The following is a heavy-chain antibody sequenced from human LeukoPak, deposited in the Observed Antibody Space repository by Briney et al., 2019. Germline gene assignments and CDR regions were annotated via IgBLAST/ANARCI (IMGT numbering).Heavy chain of an antibody. CDR1: GGPISVDY. V-gene: IGHV4-59*08. CDR2: IYYTGRT. CDR3: TRHRYDYVWGSYRDWGGSLNWFDP. Sequence: PSETLSLTCIVSGGPISVDYWNWIRQAPGKGLEWIGYIYYTGRTKYNPSLASRLTISIDTSKSQFSLKLSSVTAADTAVYYCTRHRYDYVWGSYRDWGGSLNWFDPWGQGTLVTVSS. J-gene: IGHJ5*02. D-gene: IGHD3-16*02.